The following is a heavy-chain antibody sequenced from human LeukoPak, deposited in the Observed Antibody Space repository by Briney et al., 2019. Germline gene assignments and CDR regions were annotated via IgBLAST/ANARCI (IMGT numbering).Heavy chain of an antibody. Sequence: SETLSLTCAVYGGSFSGYYWSWIRQPPGKGLEWIGEINHSGSTNYNPPLKSRVTISVDTSKNQFSLKLSSVTAADTAVYYCARVRRYRGYMDVWGKGTTVTVSS. D-gene: IGHD1-1*01. CDR2: INHSGST. CDR3: ARVRRYRGYMDV. J-gene: IGHJ6*03. V-gene: IGHV4-34*01. CDR1: GGSFSGYY.